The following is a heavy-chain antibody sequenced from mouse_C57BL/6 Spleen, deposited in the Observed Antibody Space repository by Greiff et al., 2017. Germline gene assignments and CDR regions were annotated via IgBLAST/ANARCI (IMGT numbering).Heavy chain of an antibody. J-gene: IGHJ4*01. CDR2: INPGSGGT. CDR3: ARGVITTVVATDYAMDY. D-gene: IGHD1-1*01. CDR1: GYAFTNYL. Sequence: QVQLQQSGAELVRPGTSVKVSCKASGYAFTNYLIEWVKQRPGQGLEWIGVINPGSGGTNSNEKFKGKATLTADKSSSTAYMQLSSLTSEDSSVYFGARGVITTVVATDYAMDYWGQGTSVTVSS. V-gene: IGHV1-54*01.